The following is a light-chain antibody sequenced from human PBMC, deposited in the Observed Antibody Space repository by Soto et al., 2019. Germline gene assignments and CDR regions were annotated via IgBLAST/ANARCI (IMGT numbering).Light chain of an antibody. CDR2: DGS. V-gene: IGKV1-5*01. J-gene: IGKJ2*01. CDR1: QSVAYW. Sequence: DIQMTQSPSTLSTSVGARVTITCRASQSVAYWLAWYQQKPGKAPSLLIYDGSTLATGVPPRFSGGGFGTEFTLNISSVQPDDSALSYCQHYNTYSKAFGPGTRVEIK. CDR3: QHYNTYSKA.